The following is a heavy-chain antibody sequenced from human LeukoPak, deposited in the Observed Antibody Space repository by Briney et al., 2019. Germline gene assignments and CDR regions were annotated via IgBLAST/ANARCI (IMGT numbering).Heavy chain of an antibody. CDR2: IIPILGIA. J-gene: IGHJ4*02. CDR1: GGTFSSYA. D-gene: IGHD6-13*01. CDR3: ARDQEGIFDY. Sequence: ASVKVSCKASGGTFSSYAISWVRQAPGQGLEWMGRIIPILGIANYAQKFQGRVTITADKSTRTAYMELSSLRSEDTAVYYCARDQEGIFDYWGQGTLVTVSS. V-gene: IGHV1-69*04.